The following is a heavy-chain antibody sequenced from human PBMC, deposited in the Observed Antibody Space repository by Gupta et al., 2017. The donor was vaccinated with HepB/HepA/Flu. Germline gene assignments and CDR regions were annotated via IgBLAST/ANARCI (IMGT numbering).Heavy chain of an antibody. Sequence: EVQLLESGGGFVQPGGSLRLSWSASGFTFRRYAMSWVRQAPGKGLEWVSAISGSGGSTYYADSVKGRFTISRDNSKNTLYLQMNSLRAEDTAVYYCAKVPGGSSSWYDYWGQGTLVTVSS. D-gene: IGHD6-13*01. CDR2: ISGSGGST. CDR1: GFTFRRYA. V-gene: IGHV3-23*01. CDR3: AKVPGGSSSWYDY. J-gene: IGHJ4*02.